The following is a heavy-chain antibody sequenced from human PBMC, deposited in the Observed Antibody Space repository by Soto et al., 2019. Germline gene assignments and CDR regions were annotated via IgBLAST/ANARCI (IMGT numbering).Heavy chain of an antibody. D-gene: IGHD3-10*01. Sequence: QVQLVQSGAEVRKPGASVKVSCQASGYTFTAYDINWVRQATGQGLEWMGWMNPNSGNTGYAQKFQDRVTMTRSTPISTAYMELSRLRSEDTAVYYCAKRRGYGSRGKDAFDIWGQGTLVTVSS. J-gene: IGHJ3*02. CDR3: AKRRGYGSRGKDAFDI. CDR2: MNPNSGNT. V-gene: IGHV1-8*01. CDR1: GYTFTAYD.